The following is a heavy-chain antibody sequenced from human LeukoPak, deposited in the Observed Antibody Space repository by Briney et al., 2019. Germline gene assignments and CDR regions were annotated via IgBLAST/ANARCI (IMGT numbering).Heavy chain of an antibody. J-gene: IGHJ6*03. CDR2: ISSSSSYI. CDR1: GFTFSSYS. D-gene: IGHD3-16*01. Sequence: GSLRLSCAASGFTFSSYSMNWVRQAPGKGLEWVSSISSSSSYIYYADSVKGRFTISRDNATNSLSLQMNSLRAEDTAVYYCARGDYGDYYMDVWGKGTTVTVSS. V-gene: IGHV3-21*01. CDR3: ARGDYGDYYMDV.